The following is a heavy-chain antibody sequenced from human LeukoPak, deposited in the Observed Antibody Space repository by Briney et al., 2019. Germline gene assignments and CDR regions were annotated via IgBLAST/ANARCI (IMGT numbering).Heavy chain of an antibody. J-gene: IGHJ6*03. CDR2: INPSGGST. CDR3: ARDLYYGSGSRMDV. Sequence: GASVKVSCKASGYTFTSYYMHWVRQAPGQGREWMGIINPSGGSTSYAQKFQGRVTMTRDTSISTAYMELSRLRSDDTAVYYCARDLYYGSGSRMDVWGKGTTVTISS. V-gene: IGHV1-46*01. CDR1: GYTFTSYY. D-gene: IGHD3-10*01.